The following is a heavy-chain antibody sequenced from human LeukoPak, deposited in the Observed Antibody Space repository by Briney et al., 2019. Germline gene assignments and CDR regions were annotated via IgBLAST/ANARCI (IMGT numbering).Heavy chain of an antibody. V-gene: IGHV3-48*03. J-gene: IGHJ3*02. CDR3: ARDGHYYGSGSPRLGAFDI. D-gene: IGHD3-10*01. CDR2: ISSSGSTI. Sequence: GGSLRLSCAASGFTFSSYEMNWVRQAPGKGLEWVSYISSSGSTIYYADSVKGRFTISRDDAKNSLYLQMNSLRAEDTAVYYCARDGHYYGSGSPRLGAFDIWGQGTMVTVSS. CDR1: GFTFSSYE.